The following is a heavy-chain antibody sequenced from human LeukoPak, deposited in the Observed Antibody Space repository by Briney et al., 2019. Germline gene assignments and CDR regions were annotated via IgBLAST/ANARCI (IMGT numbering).Heavy chain of an antibody. V-gene: IGHV4-39*07. CDR3: ARDWRFGELSFLDY. D-gene: IGHD3-10*01. CDR2: IYHSGST. J-gene: IGHJ4*02. Sequence: SETLSLTCTVSGGFISSSTYYWGWIRRPPGKGLEWIGSIYHSGSTYYNPSLKSRVTISVDTSKNQFSLKLSSVTAADTAVYYCARDWRFGELSFLDYWGQGTLVTVSS. CDR1: GGFISSSTYY.